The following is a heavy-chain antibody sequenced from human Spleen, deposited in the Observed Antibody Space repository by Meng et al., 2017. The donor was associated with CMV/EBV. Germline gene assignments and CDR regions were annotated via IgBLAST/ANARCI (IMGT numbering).Heavy chain of an antibody. J-gene: IGHJ4*02. D-gene: IGHD2-2*01. Sequence: CSVYGGSFSDSCYYWSWIRQTPGKGLEWIGEINHRGTANYIPSLKSRLTMSIDTSKNQFSLKLTSVTAADTATYFCARMPSNTIDIWGQGNLVTVSS. CDR2: INHRGTA. V-gene: IGHV4-34*01. CDR3: ARMPSNTIDI. CDR1: GGSFSDSCYY.